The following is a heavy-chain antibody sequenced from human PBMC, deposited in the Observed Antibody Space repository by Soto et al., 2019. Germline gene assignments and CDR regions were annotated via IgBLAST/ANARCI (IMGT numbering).Heavy chain of an antibody. Sequence: QVQLVESGGGVVQPGGSLRVSCAASGFSFSSYAMHWVRQAPGKGLERVAGISYDGSDKHYADSVKGRFAISRDNSKNTLYLQMNSLRAEDTAVYHCAKDLWAERGSGLPLDYWGQGTLVTVSS. V-gene: IGHV3-30*18. J-gene: IGHJ4*02. D-gene: IGHD6-19*01. CDR1: GFSFSSYA. CDR2: ISYDGSDK. CDR3: AKDLWAERGSGLPLDY.